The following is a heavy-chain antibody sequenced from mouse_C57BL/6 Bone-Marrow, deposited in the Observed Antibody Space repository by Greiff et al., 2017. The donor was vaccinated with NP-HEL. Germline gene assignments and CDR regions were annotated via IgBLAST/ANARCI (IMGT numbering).Heavy chain of an antibody. D-gene: IGHD2-4*01. V-gene: IGHV1-69*01. Sequence: QVQLQQPGAELVMPGASVKLSCKASGYTFTSYWMHWVKQRPGQGLEWIGEIDPSDSYTNYNQQFKGKSTLTVDKSSSTAYMQLSSLTSEDSAVYYCARDYYDYDPWFAYWGQGTLVTVSA. J-gene: IGHJ3*01. CDR3: ARDYYDYDPWFAY. CDR2: IDPSDSYT. CDR1: GYTFTSYW.